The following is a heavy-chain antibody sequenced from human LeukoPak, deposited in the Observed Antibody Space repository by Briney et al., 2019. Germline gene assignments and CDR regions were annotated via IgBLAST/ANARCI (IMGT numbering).Heavy chain of an antibody. CDR2: IRYDGSNK. D-gene: IGHD3-22*01. CDR3: AKDRMDTMTYFDY. J-gene: IGHJ4*02. V-gene: IGHV3-30*02. CDR1: GFTFSSYG. Sequence: GGSLRLSCAASGFTFSSYGMHWVRQAPGKGLEWVAFIRYDGSNKYYADSVKGRFTISRDNSQNTLYLQMNSLRAEDTAVYYCAKDRMDTMTYFDYWGQGTLVTVSS.